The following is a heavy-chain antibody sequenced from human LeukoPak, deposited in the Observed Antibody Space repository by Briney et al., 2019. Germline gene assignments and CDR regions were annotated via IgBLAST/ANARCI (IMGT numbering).Heavy chain of an antibody. D-gene: IGHD3-9*01. CDR2: ISSSSSYI. J-gene: IGHJ6*03. CDR1: GFTFSSYS. CDR3: ARGPPLTFDHTPKSYYHYYMDV. Sequence: GGSLRLSCAASGFTFSSYSMNWVRQAPGKGLEWVSSISSSSSYIYYADSVKGRFTISRDNAKNSLYLQMNSLRVEDTAVYYCARGPPLTFDHTPKSYYHYYMDVWGEGTTVTISS. V-gene: IGHV3-21*01.